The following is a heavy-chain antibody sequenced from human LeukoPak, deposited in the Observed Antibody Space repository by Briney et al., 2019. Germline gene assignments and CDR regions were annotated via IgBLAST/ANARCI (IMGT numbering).Heavy chain of an antibody. V-gene: IGHV4-4*07. CDR3: ARSKERASSWYYYYYMDV. J-gene: IGHJ6*03. Sequence: SETLSLICTVSGGSISSYYWSWIRQPAGKGLEWVGRIYTSGSTNYNPSLKSRVTMSVDTSKNQFSLKLSSVTAADTAVYYCARSKERASSWYYYYYMDVWGKGTTVTVSS. D-gene: IGHD6-13*01. CDR2: IYTSGST. CDR1: GGSISSYY.